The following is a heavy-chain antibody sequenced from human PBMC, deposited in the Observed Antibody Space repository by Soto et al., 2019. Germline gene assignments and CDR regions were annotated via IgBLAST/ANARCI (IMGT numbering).Heavy chain of an antibody. CDR2: TIPALGKT. CDR1: GYNFKKHV. J-gene: IGHJ6*02. D-gene: IGHD3-10*01. Sequence: GAAVKVSCKTSGYNFKKHVLTWVRQAPGQGLEWMGGTIPALGKTHYIEKFQGRVTITVDDATRTVYMEVRDLTSEDTAIYYCARGPFRPSAMDVWGQGTTVSVS. V-gene: IGHV1-69*10. CDR3: ARGPFRPSAMDV.